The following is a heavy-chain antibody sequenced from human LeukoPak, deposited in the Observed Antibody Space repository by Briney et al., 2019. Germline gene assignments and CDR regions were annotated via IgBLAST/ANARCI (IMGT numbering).Heavy chain of an antibody. D-gene: IGHD4-17*01. CDR2: FYSSTRT. CDR1: GDSLTSGSRY. CDR3: ARCMSELDYGDYAYYYHMDV. Sequence: PSETLSLTCTVSGDSLTSGSRYWSWIRQPAGKGLEWIGHFYSSTRTTYNPSLESRVTISGDTAKNQFSLKLDSVTAADTAVYFCARCMSELDYGDYAYYYHMDVWGKGTTVTVSS. J-gene: IGHJ6*04. V-gene: IGHV4-61*09.